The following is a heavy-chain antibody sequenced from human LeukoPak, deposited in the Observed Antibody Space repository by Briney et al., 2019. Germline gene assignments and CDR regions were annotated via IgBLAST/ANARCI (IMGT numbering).Heavy chain of an antibody. J-gene: IGHJ4*02. Sequence: ASVKVSCKASGYTFTSYYMHWVRQAPGQGLEWMGWINPNSGGTNYAQKFQGRVTMTRDTSISTAYMELSRLRSDDTAVYYCARSYSSSWYGDYWGQGTLVTVSS. V-gene: IGHV1-2*02. D-gene: IGHD6-13*01. CDR3: ARSYSSSWYGDY. CDR2: INPNSGGT. CDR1: GYTFTSYY.